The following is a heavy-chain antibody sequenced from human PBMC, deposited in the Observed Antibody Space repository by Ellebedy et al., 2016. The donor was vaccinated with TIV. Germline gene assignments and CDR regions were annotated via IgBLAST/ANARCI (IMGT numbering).Heavy chain of an antibody. CDR1: GDTFGKYM. CDR3: ARVSNDIVSGPLGASTHAFDV. CDR2: IVPFFGIS. Sequence: SVKVSXKASGDTFGKYMISWVRQAPDQGLEWMGGIVPFFGISNYASRFKGRVTLTADVSTSTAYMEVSSLTSDDTAVYFCARVSNDIVSGPLGASTHAFDVWGQGTRVTVSS. D-gene: IGHD2-21*01. J-gene: IGHJ3*01. V-gene: IGHV1-69*13.